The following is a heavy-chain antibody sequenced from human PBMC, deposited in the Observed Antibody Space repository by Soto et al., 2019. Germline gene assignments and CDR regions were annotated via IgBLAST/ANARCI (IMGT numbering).Heavy chain of an antibody. Sequence: PSETLSLTCNVSGGSMRTYYWGWVRQPPGKGLEWIGHIYYGGNTNYNPSLKSRVTISVDMSKNQFSLKLRSVTAADTAVYYCARGWDATSWGQGTLVTVSS. CDR3: ARGWDATS. J-gene: IGHJ4*02. D-gene: IGHD6-19*01. V-gene: IGHV4-59*01. CDR1: GGSMRTYY. CDR2: IYYGGNT.